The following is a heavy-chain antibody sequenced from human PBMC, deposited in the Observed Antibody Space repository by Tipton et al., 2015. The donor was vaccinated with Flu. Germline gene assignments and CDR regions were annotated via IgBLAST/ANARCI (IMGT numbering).Heavy chain of an antibody. Sequence: TLSLTCAVSDYSISSGYYWGWVRQPPGKGLEWIGCISHSGRTYYNPSLKSRVTISVDTSKNQFSLRLSSVTAADTAVYYCARGLYSSSWSAFDIWGQGTMVTVSS. CDR1: DYSISSGYY. CDR3: ARGLYSSSWSAFDI. CDR2: ISHSGRT. V-gene: IGHV4-38-2*01. J-gene: IGHJ3*02. D-gene: IGHD6-13*01.